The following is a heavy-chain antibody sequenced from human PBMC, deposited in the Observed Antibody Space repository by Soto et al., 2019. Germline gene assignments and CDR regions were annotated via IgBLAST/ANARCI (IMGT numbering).Heavy chain of an antibody. V-gene: IGHV2-26*01. CDR3: ARIQGSSRSPGMDV. Sequence: SGPTLVNPTETLTLTCTVSGFSLSNARMGVSWIRQPPGKALEWLAHICSNDEKSYSTSLKSRLTISKDTSKSQVVLTMTNMDPVDTATYYCARIQGSSRSPGMDVWGQGTTVTVSS. CDR2: ICSNDEK. D-gene: IGHD6-13*01. J-gene: IGHJ6*02. CDR1: GFSLSNARMG.